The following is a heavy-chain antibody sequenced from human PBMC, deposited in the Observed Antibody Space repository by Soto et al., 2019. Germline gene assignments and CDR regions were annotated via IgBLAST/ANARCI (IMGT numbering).Heavy chain of an antibody. CDR3: ARGRDGDY. Sequence: QVHLVQSGAEVKKPGASVKVSFQASGYAFTTYGITWVRQAPGQGLEWMGWISAHNGNTNYAQKLQGRVTVTRDTSTSTAYMELRSLRSDDTAVYYCARGRDGDYWGQGALVTVSS. CDR1: GYAFTTYG. J-gene: IGHJ4*02. V-gene: IGHV1-18*01. CDR2: ISAHNGNT. D-gene: IGHD6-6*01.